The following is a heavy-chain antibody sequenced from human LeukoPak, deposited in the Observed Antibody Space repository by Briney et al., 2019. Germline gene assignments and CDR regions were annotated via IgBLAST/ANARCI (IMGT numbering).Heavy chain of an antibody. D-gene: IGHD6-19*01. V-gene: IGHV3-30*04. CDR2: ISYDGSNK. J-gene: IGHJ5*02. CDR3: ARDQEAVAGRIWFDP. CDR1: GFTFSSYA. Sequence: GGSLRLSCAASGFTFSSYAMHWVRQAPGKGLEWVAVISYDGSNKYYADSVKGRFTISRDNSKNTLYLQMNSLRAEDTAVYYCARDQEAVAGRIWFDPWGQGTLVTVSS.